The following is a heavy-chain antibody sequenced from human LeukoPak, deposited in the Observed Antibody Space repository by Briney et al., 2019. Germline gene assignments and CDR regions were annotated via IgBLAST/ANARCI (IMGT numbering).Heavy chain of an antibody. J-gene: IGHJ4*02. Sequence: PSETLSLTCAVYGGSFSGYYWSWIRQPPGKGLEWIGEINHSGSTNYNPSLKSRVTISVDTSKNQFSLKLSSVTAADTAVYHCASSRNTGGYFDYWGQGTLVTVSS. V-gene: IGHV4-34*01. CDR3: ASSRNTGGYFDY. D-gene: IGHD7-27*01. CDR1: GGSFSGYY. CDR2: INHSGST.